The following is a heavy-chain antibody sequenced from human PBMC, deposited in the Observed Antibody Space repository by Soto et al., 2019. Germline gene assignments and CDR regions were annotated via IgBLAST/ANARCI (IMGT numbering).Heavy chain of an antibody. V-gene: IGHV4-31*11. CDR1: GVYISSDAYY. CDR3: ARYLFSGTCSKFDY. J-gene: IGHJ4*02. D-gene: IGHD6-25*01. Sequence: SETLSLTCAVSGVYISSDAYYWSWIRQHPGKGLEWIGYISHRGSTYYNPSLKSRVTILVDTSENQFSLKLTSVTAADTAVYYCARYLFSGTCSKFDYWGQGALVTVSS. CDR2: ISHRGST.